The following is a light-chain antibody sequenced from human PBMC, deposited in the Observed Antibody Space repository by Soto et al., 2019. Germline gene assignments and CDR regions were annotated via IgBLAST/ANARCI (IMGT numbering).Light chain of an antibody. V-gene: IGKV3D-20*02. CDR3: QQRSNWPPT. CDR1: QSVSNNY. CDR2: GVS. J-gene: IGKJ1*01. Sequence: IVLTQSPGTLSLSPGERATLSCRASQSVSNNYLAWYQQKPGQAPRLLIYGVSTRATGIPARFSGSGSGTDFTLTISRLEPEDFAVYYCQQRSNWPPTFGQGTKVDIK.